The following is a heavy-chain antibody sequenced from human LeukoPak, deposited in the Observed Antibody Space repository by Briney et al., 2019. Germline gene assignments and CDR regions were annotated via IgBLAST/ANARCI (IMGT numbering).Heavy chain of an antibody. Sequence: GGSLRLSCAASGVTFSSHWMNWVRQAPGKGLEWVANIKQDGSEKYYVDSVKGRFTISRENAKNSLYLQMNSLRAEDTAVYYCAKSRGYSAYDFPDYWGQGTLVTVSS. D-gene: IGHD5-12*01. CDR3: AKSRGYSAYDFPDY. J-gene: IGHJ4*02. CDR1: GVTFSSHW. CDR2: IKQDGSEK. V-gene: IGHV3-7*02.